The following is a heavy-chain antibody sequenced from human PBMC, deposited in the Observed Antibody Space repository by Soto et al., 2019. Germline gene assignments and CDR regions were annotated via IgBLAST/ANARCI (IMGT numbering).Heavy chain of an antibody. CDR1: GFSLSDSA. CDR2: LTDTGDSA. D-gene: IGHD2-15*01. J-gene: IGHJ6*03. V-gene: IGHV3-23*01. CDR3: AKNGCSYPACYPYYYYVDV. Sequence: EVQLLESGGGLVQPGGSLRLSCAASGFSLSDSAVSWVRQAPGKGLEWVSSLTDTGDSAFYSDSVKGRFTISRDISKSTLYLQMNSLRAEDTAVYYCAKNGCSYPACYPYYYYVDVWGRGTTVTVSS.